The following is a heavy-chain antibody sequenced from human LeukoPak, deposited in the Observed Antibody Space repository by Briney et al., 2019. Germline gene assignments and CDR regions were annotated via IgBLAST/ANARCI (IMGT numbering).Heavy chain of an antibody. CDR3: ARGLWFGELSSFGY. CDR2: IIPIFGTA. D-gene: IGHD3-10*01. V-gene: IGHV1-69*05. CDR1: GCTFSSYA. J-gene: IGHJ4*02. Sequence: ASVKVSCKASGCTFSSYAISWVRQAPGQGLEWMGGIIPIFGTANYAQKLQGRVAMTTDTSTSTAYMELRSLRSDDTAVYYRARGLWFGELSSFGYWGQGTLVTASS.